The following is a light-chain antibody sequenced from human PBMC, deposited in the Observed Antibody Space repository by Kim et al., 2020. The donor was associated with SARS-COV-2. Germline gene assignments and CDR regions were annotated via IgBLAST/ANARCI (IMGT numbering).Light chain of an antibody. CDR1: QSVNSRY. Sequence: SLSPGERATLSCRASQSVNSRYLAWYQQKPGQAPRLLIYGASSRATGISHRFSGSGSGTDFTLTISRLEPEDVAVYYCQQYGNSHTFGQGTKLEI. CDR3: QQYGNSHT. J-gene: IGKJ2*01. V-gene: IGKV3-20*01. CDR2: GAS.